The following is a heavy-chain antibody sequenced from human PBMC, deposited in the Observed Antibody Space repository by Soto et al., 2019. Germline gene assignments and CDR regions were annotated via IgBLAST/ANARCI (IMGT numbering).Heavy chain of an antibody. D-gene: IGHD3-10*01. J-gene: IGHJ3*02. CDR2: IYYSGST. CDR3: ARVWGGAFDI. Sequence: SSSVAEGNSGSLCWRRIRQPPGKGLEWIGYIYYSGSTNYNPSLKSRVTISVDTSKNQFSLKLSSVTAADSAVYYCARVWGGAFDIWGQGTMVTVSS. V-gene: IGHV4-59*11. CDR1: EGNSGSLC.